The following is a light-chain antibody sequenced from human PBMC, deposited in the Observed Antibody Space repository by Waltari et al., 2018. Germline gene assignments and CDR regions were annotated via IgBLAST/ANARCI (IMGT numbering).Light chain of an antibody. J-gene: IGKJ4*01. V-gene: IGKV1-33*01. CDR3: QQYDNLPLT. CDR1: QDISNY. CDR2: DAS. Sequence: DIQMTQSPSSPSASVGARVTITCQASQDISNYLNWYQQKPGKAPKLLIYDASNLETGVPSRISGSGSGTDFTFTISSLQPEDIATYYCQQYDNLPLTFGGGTKVEIK.